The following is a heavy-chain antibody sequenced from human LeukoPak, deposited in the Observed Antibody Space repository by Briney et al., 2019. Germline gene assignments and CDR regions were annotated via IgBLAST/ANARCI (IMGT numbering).Heavy chain of an antibody. J-gene: IGHJ4*02. Sequence: XGXEWMGGIIPIFGTANYAQKFQGRVTITAGESTTTAHMELSSLRSEDTAVYYCASRRGNSGSSHFDYWGQGTLVTVSS. V-gene: IGHV1-69*01. D-gene: IGHD3-10*01. CDR3: ASRRGNSGSSHFDY. CDR2: IIPIFGTA.